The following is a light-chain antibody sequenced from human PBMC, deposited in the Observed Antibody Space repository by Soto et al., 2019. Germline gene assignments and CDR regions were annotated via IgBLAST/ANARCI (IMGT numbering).Light chain of an antibody. CDR3: QQYGSSLLT. V-gene: IGKV3-20*01. Sequence: EIVLTQSPGTLSLSPGERANLSCRASQSISSSYLAWYQQKPGQAPRLLIYGISSRATGIPDRFSGSGSGTDFTLTISRLEPEDFAVYYCQQYGSSLLTFGGGTKVEI. CDR2: GIS. J-gene: IGKJ4*01. CDR1: QSISSSY.